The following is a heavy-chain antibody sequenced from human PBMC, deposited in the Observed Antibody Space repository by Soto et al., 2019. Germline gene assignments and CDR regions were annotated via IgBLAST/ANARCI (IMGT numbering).Heavy chain of an antibody. J-gene: IGHJ6*02. D-gene: IGHD2-15*01. CDR2: LSFDGHHK. Sequence: PGGSLRLSCSASGFTFSSHGMHWIRQAPGKGLEWVAVLSFDGHHKYFADSVKGRFTISRDNSRSTLYLHMNSLRVEDTAVYYCARGCSGGSCYFREYANYYYYGMDVWGQGTTVTVSS. V-gene: IGHV3-30*03. CDR3: ARGCSGGSCYFREYANYYYYGMDV. CDR1: GFTFSSHG.